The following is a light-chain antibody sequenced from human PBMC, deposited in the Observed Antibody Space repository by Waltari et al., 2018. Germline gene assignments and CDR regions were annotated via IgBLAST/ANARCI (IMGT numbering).Light chain of an antibody. CDR3: QQRRRWPLT. CDR2: VTS. CDR1: QTVDTS. J-gene: IGKJ4*01. Sequence: EIVLTQSRATLSSAPGERATLSCRPSQTVDTSLAWYQQRPGQAPRLLIYVTSNRATGIPDRFSGSGSETDFTLTISSLEPEDFAVYYCQQRRRWPLTFGGGSKVEI. V-gene: IGKV3-11*01.